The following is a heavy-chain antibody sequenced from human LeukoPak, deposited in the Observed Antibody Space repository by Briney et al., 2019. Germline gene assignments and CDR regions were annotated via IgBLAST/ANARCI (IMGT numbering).Heavy chain of an antibody. CDR1: GDSISSYY. J-gene: IGHJ4*02. Sequence: PSETLSLTCTVSGDSISSYYWSWIRQPAGKGLEWIGRIYTSGSTNYNPSLKSRVTMSVDTSKSQFSLKLSSVTAADTAVYYCVRDTGKIDGYFDSWGQGTPVTVSS. CDR3: VRDTGKIDGYFDS. D-gene: IGHD1-1*01. CDR2: IYTSGST. V-gene: IGHV4-4*07.